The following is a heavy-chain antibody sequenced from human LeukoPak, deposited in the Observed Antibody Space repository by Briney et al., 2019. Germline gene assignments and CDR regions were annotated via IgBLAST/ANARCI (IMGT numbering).Heavy chain of an antibody. V-gene: IGHV4-34*01. J-gene: IGHJ4*02. CDR3: ARLVVPAATDPNEYYFDY. CDR1: GGSFSGYY. Sequence: SETLSLTCAVYGGSFSGYYWSWIRQPLGKGLEWIGEINHSGSTNYNPSLKSRVTISVDTSKNQFSLKLSSVTAADTAVYYCARLVVPAATDPNEYYFDYWGQGTLVTVSS. D-gene: IGHD2-2*01. CDR2: INHSGST.